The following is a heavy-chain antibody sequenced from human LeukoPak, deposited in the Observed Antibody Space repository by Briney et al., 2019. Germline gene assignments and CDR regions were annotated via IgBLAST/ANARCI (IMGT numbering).Heavy chain of an antibody. CDR2: INHSGST. D-gene: IGHD3-22*01. V-gene: IGHV4-34*01. CDR1: GGSLSGYY. Sequence: SETLSLTCAVYGGSLSGYYWSWIRQPPGKGLEWIGEINHSGSTNYNPSLKSRVTISVDTSKNQFSLKLSSVTAADTAVYYCARGPLYYYDSSGYYPNWFDPWGQGTLVTVSS. J-gene: IGHJ5*02. CDR3: ARGPLYYYDSSGYYPNWFDP.